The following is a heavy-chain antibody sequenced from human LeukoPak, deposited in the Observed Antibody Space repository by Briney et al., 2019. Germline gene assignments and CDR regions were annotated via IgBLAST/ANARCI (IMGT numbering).Heavy chain of an antibody. J-gene: IGHJ4*02. D-gene: IGHD2-15*01. Sequence: SETLSLTCTVSGGSISSYYWSWIRQPPGKGLEWIGSIYYSGSTYYNPSLKSRVTISVDTSKNQFSLKLSSVTAADTAVYYCARQSRGGYPANFDYWGQGTLVTVSS. CDR2: IYYSGST. CDR3: ARQSRGGYPANFDY. V-gene: IGHV4-59*05. CDR1: GGSISSYY.